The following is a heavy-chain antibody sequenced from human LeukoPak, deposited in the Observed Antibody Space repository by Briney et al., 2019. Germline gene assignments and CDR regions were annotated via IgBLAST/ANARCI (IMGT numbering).Heavy chain of an antibody. Sequence: PGGSLRLSCAASGFTFSTYWMHWVRQAPGKGLVWVSRINSDGISTNYADSVKGRFTISRDNAKSTLYLEMNSLRAEDTAVYYCARVKSYWGDFDYWGQGTLVTVSS. CDR2: INSDGIST. V-gene: IGHV3-74*01. D-gene: IGHD1-26*01. CDR1: GFTFSTYW. J-gene: IGHJ4*02. CDR3: ARVKSYWGDFDY.